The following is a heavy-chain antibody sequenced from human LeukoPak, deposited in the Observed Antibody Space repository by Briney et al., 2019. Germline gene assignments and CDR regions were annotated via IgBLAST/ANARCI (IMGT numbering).Heavy chain of an antibody. CDR3: ARGVSYYYGSGSYRGGLDY. V-gene: IGHV3-48*02. D-gene: IGHD3-10*01. CDR1: GFTFTSYS. Sequence: GGSLRLSCAASGFTFTSYSMNWVRQAPGKGLEWVSYISSSSNTIYYADSVKGRFTISRDNAKNSLYLQMNSLRDEDTAVYYCARGVSYYYGSGSYRGGLDYWGQGTLVTVSS. CDR2: ISSSSNTI. J-gene: IGHJ4*02.